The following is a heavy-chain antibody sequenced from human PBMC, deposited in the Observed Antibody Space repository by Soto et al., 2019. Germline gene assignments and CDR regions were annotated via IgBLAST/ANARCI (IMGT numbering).Heavy chain of an antibody. D-gene: IGHD2-15*01. V-gene: IGHV1-46*03. J-gene: IGHJ5*02. CDR1: GYTFTSYY. CDR2: INPSGGST. CDR3: ARESRCSGGSCYSRWFDP. Sequence: ASVKVSCKASGYTFTSYYIHWVRQAPGQGLEWMGIINPSGGSTSYAQKFQGRVTMTRDTSTSTVYMELSSLRSEDTAVYYCARESRCSGGSCYSRWFDPWGQGTLVTVSS.